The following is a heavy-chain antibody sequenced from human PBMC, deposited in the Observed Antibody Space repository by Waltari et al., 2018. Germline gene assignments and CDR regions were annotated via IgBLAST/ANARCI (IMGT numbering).Heavy chain of an antibody. CDR2: IISGGSTI. CDR3: ARVSGELLYYYYGMDV. J-gene: IGHJ6*02. Sequence: EVQLVESGGGLVQPGGSLRLSCAASGFTFSSYEMNWVRQAPGKGLGWVSYIISGGSTIYYADSVKGRCTISRDNAKNSLYLQMNSLRAEDTAVYYCARVSGELLYYYYGMDVWGQGTTVTVSS. CDR1: GFTFSSYE. D-gene: IGHD3-10*01. V-gene: IGHV3-48*03.